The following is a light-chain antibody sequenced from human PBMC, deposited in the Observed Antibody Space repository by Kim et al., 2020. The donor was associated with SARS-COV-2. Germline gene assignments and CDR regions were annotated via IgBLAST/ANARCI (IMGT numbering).Light chain of an antibody. CDR2: QDT. CDR1: RLGNKY. Sequence: SVSPGLTASITCSGDRLGNKYVCWYQQKPGQSPVVVIYQDTQRPSGIPERFSGSNSGNAATLTISGTQAMDEADYYCQAWDSTTTVFGGGTQLTVL. J-gene: IGLJ2*01. CDR3: QAWDSTTTV. V-gene: IGLV3-1*01.